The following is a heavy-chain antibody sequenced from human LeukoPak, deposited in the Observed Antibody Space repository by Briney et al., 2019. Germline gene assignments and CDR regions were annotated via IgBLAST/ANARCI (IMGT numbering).Heavy chain of an antibody. CDR1: GFTFSSYA. Sequence: PGGSLTLSCAASGFTFSSYAMSWVRQAPGKGLEWVSAISGSGGSTYYADSVKGRFTISRDNSKNTLYLQMNSLRAEDTAVYYCAKDRVLTGYYPHDAFDIWGQGTMVTVSS. V-gene: IGHV3-23*01. J-gene: IGHJ3*02. CDR2: ISGSGGST. D-gene: IGHD3-9*01. CDR3: AKDRVLTGYYPHDAFDI.